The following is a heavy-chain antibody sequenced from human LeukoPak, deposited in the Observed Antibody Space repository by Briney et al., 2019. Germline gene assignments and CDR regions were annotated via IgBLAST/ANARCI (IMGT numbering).Heavy chain of an antibody. D-gene: IGHD5-24*01. CDR2: ISPSGGST. CDR3: ARDNSVRDEAWWFNP. Sequence: GASVRVSCKAFGYTVTGYWMHWVRQAPGQGPEWMGVISPSGGSTIYAQKFKGRVTLTRDMSTSTDYLEMSSLRSEDTAVYYCARDNSVRDEAWWFNPWGQGTLVTVSS. J-gene: IGHJ5*02. V-gene: IGHV1-46*01. CDR1: GYTVTGYW.